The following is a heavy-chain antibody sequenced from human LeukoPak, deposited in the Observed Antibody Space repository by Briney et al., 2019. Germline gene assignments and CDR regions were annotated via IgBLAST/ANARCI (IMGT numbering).Heavy chain of an antibody. CDR1: GYSISSGYC. CDR3: ARQGLLVNSRHFDY. Sequence: SETLSLTCTVSGYSISSGYCWGWIRQPPGKGLEWIGSIYHSGSTYYNPSLKSRVTMLVDTSKNQFSLKLSSVTAADTALYYCARQGLLVNSRHFDYWGQGTLVTVSS. J-gene: IGHJ4*02. V-gene: IGHV4-38-2*02. D-gene: IGHD6-13*01. CDR2: IYHSGST.